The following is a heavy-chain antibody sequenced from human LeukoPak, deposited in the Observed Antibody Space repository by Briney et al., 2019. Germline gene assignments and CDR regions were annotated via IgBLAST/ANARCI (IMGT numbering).Heavy chain of an antibody. V-gene: IGHV4-34*01. J-gene: IGHJ4*02. CDR3: ARSLQLGYCSGGSCYRGYFDY. CDR1: GGSFSGYY. Sequence: SETLSLTCAVYGGSFSGYYWSWIRQPPGKGLEWIGEINHSGSTNYNPSLKSRVTISVDTSKNQFSLKLSSVTAADTAVYYCARSLQLGYCSGGSCYRGYFDYWGQGTLVTVSS. D-gene: IGHD2-15*01. CDR2: INHSGST.